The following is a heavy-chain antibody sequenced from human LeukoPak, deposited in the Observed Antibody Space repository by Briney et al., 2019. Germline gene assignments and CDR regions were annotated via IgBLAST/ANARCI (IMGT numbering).Heavy chain of an antibody. V-gene: IGHV3-23*01. CDR1: GFTFSSYA. CDR3: VKGLRTGVGPYMGYHYYMDV. D-gene: IGHD3-16*01. CDR2: INDNGADT. Sequence: QSGGSLRLSCAASGFTFSSYAMSWIRQAPGKGLKWVSTINDNGADTYYADSVKGRFTISIDNSYNTVSLQMNSLRDEDTGVYYCVKGLRTGVGPYMGYHYYMDVWGKGATVTVSS. J-gene: IGHJ6*03.